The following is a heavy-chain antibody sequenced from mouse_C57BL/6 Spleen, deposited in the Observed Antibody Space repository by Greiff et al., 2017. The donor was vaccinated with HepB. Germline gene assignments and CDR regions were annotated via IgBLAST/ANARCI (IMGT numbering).Heavy chain of an antibody. CDR2: ISSGGSYT. CDR3: ARHNYYGSSYWYFDV. D-gene: IGHD1-1*01. CDR1: GFTFSSYG. V-gene: IGHV5-6*01. J-gene: IGHJ1*03. Sequence: EVQRVESGGDLVKPGGSLKLSCAASGFTFSSYGMSWVRQTPGKRLEWVATISSGGSYTYYPDSVKGRFTISRDNAKNTLYLQMSSVKSEDTAMYYCARHNYYGSSYWYFDVWGTGTTVTVSS.